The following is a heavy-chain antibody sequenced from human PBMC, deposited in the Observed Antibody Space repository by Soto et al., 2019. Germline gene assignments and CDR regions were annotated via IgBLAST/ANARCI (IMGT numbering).Heavy chain of an antibody. V-gene: IGHV3-11*01. D-gene: IGHD2-2*01. J-gene: IGHJ3*02. CDR1: GFTFSDYY. CDR3: ASPLGYCSSTSCYRDDDAFDI. Sequence: QVQLVESGGGLVKPGGSLRLSCEASGFTFSDYYMSWIRQAPGKGLEWVSYISSSGSTIYYADSVKGRFTISRDNAKNSLYLQMNSLRAEDTAVYYCASPLGYCSSTSCYRDDDAFDIWGQGTMVTVSS. CDR2: ISSSGSTI.